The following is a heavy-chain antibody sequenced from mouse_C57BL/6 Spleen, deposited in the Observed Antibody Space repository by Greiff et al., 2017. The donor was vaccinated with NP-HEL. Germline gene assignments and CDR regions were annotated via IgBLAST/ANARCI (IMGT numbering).Heavy chain of an antibody. J-gene: IGHJ2*01. Sequence: DVKLVESGGGLVKPGGSLKLSCAASGFTFSDYGMHWVRQAPEKGLEWVAYISSGSSTIYYADTVKGRFTISRDNAKNTLFLQMTSLRSEDTAMYYCATSSTNYFDYWGQGTTLTVSS. V-gene: IGHV5-17*01. CDR2: ISSGSSTI. CDR1: GFTFSDYG. D-gene: IGHD1-1*01. CDR3: ATSSTNYFDY.